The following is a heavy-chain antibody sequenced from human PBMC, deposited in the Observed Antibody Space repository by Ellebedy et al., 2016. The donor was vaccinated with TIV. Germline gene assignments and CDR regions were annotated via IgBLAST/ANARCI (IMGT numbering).Heavy chain of an antibody. J-gene: IGHJ5*02. CDR1: GFTFSSYW. V-gene: IGHV3-74*01. D-gene: IGHD3-22*01. CDR2: INSDGSST. CDR3: TRDPYDSSGYYVS. Sequence: PGGSLRLSCAASGFTFSSYWMHCVRQAPGKGLVWVSRINSDGSSTSYADSVKGRFTISRDNAKNTLYLQMNSLKTEDTAVYYCTRDPYDSSGYYVSWGQGTLVTVSS.